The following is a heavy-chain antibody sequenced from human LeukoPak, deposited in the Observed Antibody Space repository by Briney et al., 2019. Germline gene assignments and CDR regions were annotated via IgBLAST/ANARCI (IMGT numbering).Heavy chain of an antibody. CDR2: IKQDGSEK. Sequence: PGGSLRLSCAASGFTFSSYWMSWVRQAPGKGLEWVANIKQDGSEKYYVDSVKGRFTISRDNAKNSLYLQLDSLRAEDTAVYYCARDLVTTIVVPYDFWGQGTLVTVSS. CDR3: ARDLVTTIVVPYDF. J-gene: IGHJ4*02. D-gene: IGHD3-22*01. V-gene: IGHV3-7*01. CDR1: GFTFSSYW.